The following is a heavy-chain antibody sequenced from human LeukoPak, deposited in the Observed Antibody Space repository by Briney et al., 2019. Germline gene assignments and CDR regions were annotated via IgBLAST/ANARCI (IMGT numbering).Heavy chain of an antibody. CDR2: INHSGST. D-gene: IGHD2-15*01. Sequence: SETLSLACAVYGGSFSGYYWSWIRQPPGKGLEWIGEINHSGSTNYNPSLKSRVTITVDTSKNQFSLKLSSVTAADTAVYYCARGGDIVVVVAATGAFDIWGQGTMVTVSS. CDR3: ARGGDIVVVVAATGAFDI. V-gene: IGHV4-34*01. J-gene: IGHJ3*02. CDR1: GGSFSGYY.